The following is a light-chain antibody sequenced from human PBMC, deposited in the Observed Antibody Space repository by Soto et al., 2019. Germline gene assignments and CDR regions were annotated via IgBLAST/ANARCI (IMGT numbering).Light chain of an antibody. J-gene: IGLJ2*01. CDR2: RDS. Sequence: SYELTQPLSVSVALGQTASITCGGNNIGRKNVHWYQQKPGQAPVLVIYRDSNRPSGIPERFSGSNSGNTATLTISRAQAGDEADDYCQVWDSSTVVFGGGTKLTVL. V-gene: IGLV3-9*01. CDR1: NIGRKN. CDR3: QVWDSSTVV.